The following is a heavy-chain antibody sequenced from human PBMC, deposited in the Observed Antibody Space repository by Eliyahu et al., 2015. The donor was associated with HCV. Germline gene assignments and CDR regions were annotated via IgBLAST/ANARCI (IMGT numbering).Heavy chain of an antibody. CDR2: IHPGDSDT. V-gene: IGHV5-51*01. Sequence: EVQLVQSGAEVKKPGESLKISCKGSGYSFTNYWIAWVRQMPGKGLGWVGIIHPGDSDTRYSPSFQGQVTISADKSITTAYLQWSSLKASDTAMYYCARRLAVAGTGYYGLDVWGQGTTVTVSS. CDR3: ARRLAVAGTGYYGLDV. J-gene: IGHJ6*02. CDR1: GYSFTNYW. D-gene: IGHD6-19*01.